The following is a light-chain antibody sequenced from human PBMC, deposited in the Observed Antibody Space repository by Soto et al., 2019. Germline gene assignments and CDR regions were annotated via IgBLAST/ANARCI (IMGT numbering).Light chain of an antibody. CDR2: LNSDGSH. J-gene: IGLJ2*01. V-gene: IGLV4-69*01. CDR1: SGHRSYA. CDR3: QTWGTGIRV. Sequence: QLVLTQSPSASASLGASVKLTCTLSSGHRSYAIAWHQQQPEKGPRFLMKLNSDGSHTKGDGIPDRFSGSSSGAERYLTISSLQSEDEGDYYCQTWGTGIRVFGGGTKLTVL.